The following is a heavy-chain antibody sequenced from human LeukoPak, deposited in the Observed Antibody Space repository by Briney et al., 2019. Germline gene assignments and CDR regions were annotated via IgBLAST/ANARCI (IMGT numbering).Heavy chain of an antibody. D-gene: IGHD4-17*01. CDR2: IKQDGSEK. Sequence: PGGSLRLSCVASRFTFSSYWMSWVRQAPGKGLEWVAHIKQDGSEKYYVDSVKGRFTISRDNAKNSLYMQMNSLRAEDTAVYYCARDRFEDYGDYPDEGGVYYYYYYGMDVWGQGTTVTVSS. CDR1: RFTFSSYW. V-gene: IGHV3-7*01. CDR3: ARDRFEDYGDYPDEGGVYYYYYYGMDV. J-gene: IGHJ6*02.